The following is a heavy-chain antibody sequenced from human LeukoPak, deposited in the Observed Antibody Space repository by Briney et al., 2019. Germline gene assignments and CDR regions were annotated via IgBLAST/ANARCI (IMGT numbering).Heavy chain of an antibody. Sequence: GGSLRLSCLTSGFTFSTNAMSWVRQAPGKGLEWISGISGSGASTYYADSVTGRFTISRDNSRNTLCLQMNSLRGDDTAVYYCAKDVGKWESLHFFDYWGQGTLVTVSS. D-gene: IGHD1-26*01. CDR1: GFTFSTNA. V-gene: IGHV3-23*01. CDR3: AKDVGKWESLHFFDY. CDR2: ISGSGAST. J-gene: IGHJ4*02.